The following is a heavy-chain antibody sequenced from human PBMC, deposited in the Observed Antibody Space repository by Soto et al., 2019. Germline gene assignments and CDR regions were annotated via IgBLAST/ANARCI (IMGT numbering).Heavy chain of an antibody. CDR1: GGSISSYY. CDR2: VHHSWGS. D-gene: IGHD1-26*01. V-gene: IGHV4-59*08. Sequence: VPLQQSGPGLVKPSETLSLSCTVSGGSISSYYWSWFRQSPGKRMEWIGYVHHSWGSSYNPSLQSRAAISIATTKSQFSLKVTSVTATDTAVYYCARQGVGPLHGLVDVWGQGTTVTVSS. J-gene: IGHJ6*02. CDR3: ARQGVGPLHGLVDV.